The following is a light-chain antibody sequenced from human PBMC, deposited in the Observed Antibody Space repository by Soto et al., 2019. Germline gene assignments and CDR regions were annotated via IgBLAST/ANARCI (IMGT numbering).Light chain of an antibody. V-gene: IGKV3-15*01. Sequence: MIQAPATLSVYPRECATLSCRASQGIGDTLAWYQHKPGQTPRLLIYDTSTRATGVPTRFSGSRSGAEFTLTINCLQSEGFAVYYCQPHNNCPLTFAGGTKVDIK. CDR2: DTS. CDR1: QGIGDT. J-gene: IGKJ4*01. CDR3: QPHNNCPLT.